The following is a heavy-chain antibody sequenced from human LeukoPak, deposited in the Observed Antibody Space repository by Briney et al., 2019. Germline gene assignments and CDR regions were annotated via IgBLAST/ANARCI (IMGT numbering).Heavy chain of an antibody. CDR1: GFTLADLS. V-gene: IGHV1-24*01. CDR2: FDRKNGDT. J-gene: IGHJ6*03. CDR3: ATFCATTTCPGYQHYYYFMDV. D-gene: IGHD2-2*01. Sequence: ASVKVSCKVSGFTLADLSMHWVRQAPGKGLEWVGGFDRKNGDTIYAQRFRGRVTLTEDTSTGTAYMHLSSLSADDTAVYYCATFCATTTCPGYQHYYYFMDVWGKGTTVTVSS.